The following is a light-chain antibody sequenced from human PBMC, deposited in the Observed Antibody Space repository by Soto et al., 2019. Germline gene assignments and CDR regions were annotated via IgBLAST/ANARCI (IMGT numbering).Light chain of an antibody. CDR2: GAS. Sequence: EIVLTQSPGTLSLSPGEGATLSCRASQSVGSSYLAWFHQKPGQAPRLLIYGASSRATGIPDRFSGSGSGTDFTLTISRLEPEDFAVYYCQHYGGSPPYSFGQGTQLEIK. CDR1: QSVGSSY. V-gene: IGKV3-20*01. CDR3: QHYGGSPPYS. J-gene: IGKJ2*03.